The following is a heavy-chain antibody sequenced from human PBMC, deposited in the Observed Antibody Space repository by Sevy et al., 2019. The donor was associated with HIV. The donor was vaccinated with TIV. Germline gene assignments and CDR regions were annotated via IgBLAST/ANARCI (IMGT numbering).Heavy chain of an antibody. V-gene: IGHV3-23*01. D-gene: IGHD3-22*01. CDR2: IYGSGGVT. CDR1: GFTFTSYA. Sequence: GGSLRLSCKPSGFTFTSYAMNWVRQAPGKGLEWISIIYGSGGVTYYADSVKGRFTISRDKSKNTLYLQMNSLRTEDTALYYCAGGRYDSSGSFDALDIWGQGTMVTVSS. CDR3: AGGRYDSSGSFDALDI. J-gene: IGHJ3*02.